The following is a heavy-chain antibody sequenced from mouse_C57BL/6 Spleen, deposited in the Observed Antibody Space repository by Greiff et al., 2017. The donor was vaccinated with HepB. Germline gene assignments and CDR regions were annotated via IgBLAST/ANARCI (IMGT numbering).Heavy chain of an antibody. CDR3: ARSTTVYWYFDV. CDR1: GYTFTDYY. CDR2: IYPGSGNT. V-gene: IGHV1-76*01. J-gene: IGHJ1*03. Sequence: VQLQQSGAELVRPGASVKLSCKASGYTFTDYYINWVKQRPGQGLEWIARIYPGSGNTYYNETFKGKATLTAEKSSSTAYMQLSSLTSEDSAVYFVARSTTVYWYFDVWGTGTTVTVSS. D-gene: IGHD1-1*01.